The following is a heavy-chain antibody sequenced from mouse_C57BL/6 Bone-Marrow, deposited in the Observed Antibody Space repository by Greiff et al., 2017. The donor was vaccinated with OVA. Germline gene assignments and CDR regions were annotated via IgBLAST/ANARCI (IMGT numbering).Heavy chain of an antibody. Sequence: DVMLVESGGGLVQPKGSLKLSCAASGFSFNTYAMNWVRQAPGKGLEWVARIRSKSNNYATYYADSVKDRFTISRDDSESMLYLQMNNLKTEDTAMYYCVRQNSNYVDYAMDYWGQGTSVTVSS. V-gene: IGHV10-1*01. CDR1: GFSFNTYA. D-gene: IGHD2-5*01. J-gene: IGHJ4*01. CDR3: VRQNSNYVDYAMDY. CDR2: IRSKSNNYAT.